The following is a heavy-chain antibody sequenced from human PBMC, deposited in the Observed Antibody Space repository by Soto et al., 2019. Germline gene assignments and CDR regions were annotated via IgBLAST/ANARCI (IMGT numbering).Heavy chain of an antibody. CDR3: ARSDIVVVPAAIGPYYYYGMDV. V-gene: IGHV1-2*04. CDR2: INPNSGGT. Sequence: ASVKVSCKASGYTFTGYYMHWVRQAPGQGLEGMGWINPNSGGTNYAQKFQGWVTMTRDTSISTAYMELSRLRSDDTAVYYCARSDIVVVPAAIGPYYYYGMDVWGQGTTVTVSS. CDR1: GYTFTGYY. D-gene: IGHD2-2*02. J-gene: IGHJ6*02.